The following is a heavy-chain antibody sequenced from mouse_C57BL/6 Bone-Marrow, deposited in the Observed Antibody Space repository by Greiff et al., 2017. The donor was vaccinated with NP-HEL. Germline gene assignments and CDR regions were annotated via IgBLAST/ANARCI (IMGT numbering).Heavy chain of an antibody. Sequence: EVKVEESEGGLVQPGSSMKLSCTASGFTFSDYYMAWVRQVPEKGLEWVANINYDGSSTYYLDSLKSRFIISRDNAKNILYLQMSSLKSEDTATYYCARVPYYGSSYWYFDVWGTGTTVTVSS. CDR1: GFTFSDYY. CDR3: ARVPYYGSSYWYFDV. CDR2: INYDGSST. J-gene: IGHJ1*03. D-gene: IGHD1-1*01. V-gene: IGHV5-16*01.